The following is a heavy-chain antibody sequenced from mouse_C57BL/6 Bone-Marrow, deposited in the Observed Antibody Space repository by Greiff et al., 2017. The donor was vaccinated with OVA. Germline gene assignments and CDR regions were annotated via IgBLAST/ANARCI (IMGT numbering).Heavy chain of an antibody. CDR1: GYTFTDYY. V-gene: IGHV1-19*01. D-gene: IGHD1-1*01. J-gene: IGHJ3*01. Sequence: VQLQQSGPVLVKPGASVKMSCKASGYTFTDYYMNWVKQSHGKSLEWIGVINPYNGGTSYNQKFKGKATLTVDKSSSTAYMELNSLTSEDSAVYYFAREMGYYGSSPLFAYWGQGTLVTVSA. CDR3: AREMGYYGSSPLFAY. CDR2: INPYNGGT.